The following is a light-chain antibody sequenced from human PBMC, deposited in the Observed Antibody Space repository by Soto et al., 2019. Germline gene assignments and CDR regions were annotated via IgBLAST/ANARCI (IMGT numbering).Light chain of an antibody. J-gene: IGKJ1*01. Sequence: DIVMTQSPLSLPVTPGEPASIPCSSRQILLHSNGYNYLDWYLQKPGQSPQLLIYLGSNRASGVPARFSGSGSGTDFTLKISRVEAEDVGVYYCMQALQTPSTFGQGTKVDIK. CDR3: MQALQTPST. CDR2: LGS. V-gene: IGKV2-28*01. CDR1: QILLHSNGYNY.